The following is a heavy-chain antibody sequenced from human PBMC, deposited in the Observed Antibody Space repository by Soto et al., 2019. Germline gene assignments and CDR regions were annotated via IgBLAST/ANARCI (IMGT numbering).Heavy chain of an antibody. V-gene: IGHV4-61*01. Sequence: PAETLSLTCTVSGGSVSNISDYWSWVRQPPGKGLEWIGYIYYSGSADYNPSLGSRVTISLDTSKNQFSLKLSSVTAADTAVYYCARAAAASFDYWGQGTLVTVSS. CDR3: ARAAAASFDY. J-gene: IGHJ4*02. CDR2: IYYSGSA. D-gene: IGHD6-13*01. CDR1: GGSVSNISDY.